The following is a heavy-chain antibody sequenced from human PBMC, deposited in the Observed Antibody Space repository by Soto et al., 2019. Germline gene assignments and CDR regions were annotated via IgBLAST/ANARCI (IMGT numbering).Heavy chain of an antibody. J-gene: IGHJ5*02. CDR1: GYTLSSYG. D-gene: IGHD4-17*01. Sequence: ASVKVSCKASGYTLSSYGIHWVRQAPGQGLQWMGWINTGNGNTKYSQKFQGRVTFTRDTSASTAYMDLSSLRSEDTAVYYCARDYGGKYDPWGQGTLVTVS. CDR3: ARDYGGKYDP. V-gene: IGHV1-3*04. CDR2: INTGNGNT.